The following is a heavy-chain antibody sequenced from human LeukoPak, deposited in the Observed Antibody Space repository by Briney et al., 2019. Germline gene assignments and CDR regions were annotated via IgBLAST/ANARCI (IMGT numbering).Heavy chain of an antibody. CDR3: AKWPEGAMDYFDY. CDR1: GFTFSDYW. CDR2: ISGDGTRT. D-gene: IGHD3-16*01. V-gene: IGHV3-23*01. J-gene: IGHJ4*02. Sequence: GGSLRLSCAASGFTFSDYWIRWARQAPVKGLEWVSAISGDGTRTYYADSVKGRFTISRDNSKNTLYLEMSSLRVEDTAIYYCAKWPEGAMDYFDYWGQGTLVTVSS.